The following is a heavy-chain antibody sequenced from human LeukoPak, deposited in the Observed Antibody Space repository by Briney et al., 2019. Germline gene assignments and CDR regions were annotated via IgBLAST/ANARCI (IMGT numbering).Heavy chain of an antibody. V-gene: IGHV4-4*02. D-gene: IGHD3-10*01. Sequence: SRTLSLTCAVSGGSISTTHWGSWVRQPPGKGLEWIGEIFQSGRTNYNPSLKSRVIISQDKSTNQFSLTLSSVTAADTAVYYCGRVILGEAKSPIDCWGQGTLVTVSS. CDR1: GGSISTTHW. CDR3: GRVILGEAKSPIDC. CDR2: IFQSGRT. J-gene: IGHJ4*02.